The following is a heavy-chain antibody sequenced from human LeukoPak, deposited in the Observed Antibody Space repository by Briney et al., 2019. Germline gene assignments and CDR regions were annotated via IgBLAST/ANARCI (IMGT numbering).Heavy chain of an antibody. CDR1: GYTFTSYG. V-gene: IGHV1-18*01. D-gene: IGHD3-22*01. CDR2: ISAYNGNT. CDR3: ARDSPLFYYDSSGYDY. Sequence: GASVKVSCKASGYTFTSYGISWVRQAPGQGLEWMGWISAYNGNTNYAQKLQGRVTMTTDTSTSTAHMELRSLRSDDTAVYYCARDSPLFYYDSSGYDYWGQGTLVTVSS. J-gene: IGHJ4*02.